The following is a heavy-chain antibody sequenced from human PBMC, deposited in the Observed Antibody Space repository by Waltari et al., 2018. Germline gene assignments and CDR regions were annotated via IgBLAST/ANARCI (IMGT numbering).Heavy chain of an antibody. J-gene: IGHJ4*02. CDR3: AIQREDYGGNRAYFDY. CDR1: GGTFRRYA. V-gene: IGHV1-69*05. Sequence: QVQLVQSGAEVKKHGSSVKVSCKASGGTFRRYAISWVRRAPGQGLEWMGGIIPIFGTANYAQKFQGRVTITTDEPTSTAYMELSSLRSEDTAVYYCAIQREDYGGNRAYFDYWGQGTLVTVSS. CDR2: IIPIFGTA. D-gene: IGHD4-17*01.